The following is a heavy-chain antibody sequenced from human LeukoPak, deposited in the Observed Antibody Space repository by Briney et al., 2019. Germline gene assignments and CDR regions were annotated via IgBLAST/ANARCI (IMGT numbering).Heavy chain of an antibody. CDR1: GGTFSSYA. CDR2: IIPIFGTA. CDR3: AILGDSSGYSDSFDI. J-gene: IGHJ3*02. Sequence: SVKVSCKASGGTFSSYAISWVRQAPGQGLEWLGGIIPIFGTANYAQKFQGRVTITADESTSTAYMELSSLRSEDTAVYYCAILGDSSGYSDSFDIWGQGTMVTVSS. V-gene: IGHV1-69*13. D-gene: IGHD3-22*01.